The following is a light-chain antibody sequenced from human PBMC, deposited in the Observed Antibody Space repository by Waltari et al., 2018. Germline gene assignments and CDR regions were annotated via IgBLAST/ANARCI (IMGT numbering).Light chain of an antibody. CDR3: QQYYSYPFT. J-gene: IGKJ3*01. Sequence: AIRMTQSPSSCSASTGDRVTITCRARQGISSYLAWYQQKPGKAPKLLIYAASTLQSGVPSRFSGSGSGTDFTLTISCLQSEDFATYYCQQYYSYPFTFGPGTKVDIK. CDR2: AAS. V-gene: IGKV1-8*01. CDR1: QGISSY.